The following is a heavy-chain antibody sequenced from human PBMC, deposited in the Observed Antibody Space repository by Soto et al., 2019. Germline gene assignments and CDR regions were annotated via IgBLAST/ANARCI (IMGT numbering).Heavy chain of an antibody. CDR1: GGSISSGGYY. J-gene: IGHJ6*02. CDR2: NYYSGIT. D-gene: IGHD6-6*01. V-gene: IGHV4-31*03. Sequence: QVQLQESGPGLVKPSQTLSLTCTVSGGSISSGGYYWTWIRQHPGKGLEWIGYNYYSGITYYNPSLHRRVTISLDTSKNPFSLTLSSVTAADTAVYYCARGSSIAGLYYGMDVWGQGTTVTVSS. CDR3: ARGSSIAGLYYGMDV.